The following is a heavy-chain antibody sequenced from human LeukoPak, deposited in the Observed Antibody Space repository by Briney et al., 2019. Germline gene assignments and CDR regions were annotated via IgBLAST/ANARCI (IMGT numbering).Heavy chain of an antibody. V-gene: IGHV4-59*01. CDR2: ISYIGST. D-gene: IGHD3-3*01. J-gene: IGHJ6*02. CDR1: GDSISSYY. Sequence: PSETLSLTCTVSGDSISSYYWSWIRQPPGKGLEWLGHISYIGSTNYNPSLKSRVTISVDTSKNQFSLKLSSVTAADTAVYYCASLPSPHPTYYDFWSGYYFPLVDVWGQGTTVTVSS. CDR3: ASLPSPHPTYYDFWSGYYFPLVDV.